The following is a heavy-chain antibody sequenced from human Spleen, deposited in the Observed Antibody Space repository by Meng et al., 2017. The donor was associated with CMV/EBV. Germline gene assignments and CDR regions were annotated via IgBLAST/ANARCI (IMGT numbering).Heavy chain of an antibody. CDR1: GFTFSTCA. CDR2: ISYDGSNK. CDR3: AKDSASVLLGGAFDI. D-gene: IGHD1-1*01. J-gene: IGHJ3*02. V-gene: IGHV3-30-3*01. Sequence: GGSLRLSCAASGFTFSTCAMHWVRQAPGEGLEWVTIISYDGSNKYYADSVKGRFTISRDNAKNTLYLQMNSLRAEDTALYYCAKDSASVLLGGAFDIWGQGTMVTVSS.